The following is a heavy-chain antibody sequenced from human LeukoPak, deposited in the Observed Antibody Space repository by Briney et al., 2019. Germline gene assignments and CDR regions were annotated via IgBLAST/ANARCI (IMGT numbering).Heavy chain of an antibody. Sequence: GASVKVSCKASGYTFTSYFMHWVRQASGQGLEWMGITNPSGGSTTYAQKFQGRVTMTRDTSTSTVYMELRSLRSEDTAVYYCSRGPSASDWFVFGGPYWGQGTLVTVSS. CDR3: SRGPSASDWFVFGGPY. J-gene: IGHJ4*02. CDR2: TNPSGGST. V-gene: IGHV1-46*01. CDR1: GYTFTSYF. D-gene: IGHD3-9*01.